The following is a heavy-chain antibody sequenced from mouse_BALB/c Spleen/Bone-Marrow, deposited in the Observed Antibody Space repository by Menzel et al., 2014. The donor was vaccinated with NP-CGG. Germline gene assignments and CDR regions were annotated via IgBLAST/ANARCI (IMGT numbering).Heavy chain of an antibody. CDR1: GYPFSSSW. J-gene: IGHJ2*03. V-gene: IGHV1-82*01. CDR3: ARSGYGNYVDY. D-gene: IGHD2-10*02. Sequence: QVQPQQSGPELVKPGASVKIACKVSGYPFSSSWMNWVKQRPGQGLEWIGRIYPGDGNTNYNGKFKGKATLTADKSSSTASMHLSSLTSVDSAVYFCARSGYGNYVDYWGQGTSLTVSS. CDR2: IYPGDGNT.